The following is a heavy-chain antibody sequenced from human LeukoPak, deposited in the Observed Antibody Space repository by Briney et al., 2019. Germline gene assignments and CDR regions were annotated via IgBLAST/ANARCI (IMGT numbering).Heavy chain of an antibody. CDR2: INHSGST. V-gene: IGHV4-34*01. Sequence: NPSDTLSLTCAVYGGSFSGYYWSWIRQPPGKGLEWIGEINHSGSTNYNPSLKSRVTISVDTSKNQFSLKLSSVTAADTAVYYCARGRRLLDVWGKGTTVTVSS. CDR3: ARGRRLLDV. CDR1: GGSFSGYY. D-gene: IGHD2/OR15-2a*01. J-gene: IGHJ6*04.